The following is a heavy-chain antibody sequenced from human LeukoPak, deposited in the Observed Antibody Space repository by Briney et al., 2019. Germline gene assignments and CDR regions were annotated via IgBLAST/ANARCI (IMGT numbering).Heavy chain of an antibody. Sequence: VSVKVSCKVSGYTLTELSMHWVRQAPGKGLEGMGGFYPEDGESIYAQKFQGRVTMTEDTSADTAYLELSSLRSEDTAVYYCATGWYYGSGSYYYWGQGTLVTVSS. J-gene: IGHJ4*02. CDR2: FYPEDGES. CDR3: ATGWYYGSGSYYY. V-gene: IGHV1-24*01. CDR1: GYTLTELS. D-gene: IGHD3-10*01.